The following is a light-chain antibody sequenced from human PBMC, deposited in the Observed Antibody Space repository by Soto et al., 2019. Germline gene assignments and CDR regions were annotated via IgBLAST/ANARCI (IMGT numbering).Light chain of an antibody. CDR2: EVS. J-gene: IGLJ2*01. CDR3: SSYAGSNLV. V-gene: IGLV2-8*01. CDR1: SSDVGGYNY. Sequence: QSALTQPPSASGSPGQSVTISCTGTSSDVGGYNYVSWYQQHPGKAPKVMIYEVSKRPSGVPDRFSGSKSGNTASLTVSGLQADDEADYYCSSYAGSNLVFGGGTKLTVL.